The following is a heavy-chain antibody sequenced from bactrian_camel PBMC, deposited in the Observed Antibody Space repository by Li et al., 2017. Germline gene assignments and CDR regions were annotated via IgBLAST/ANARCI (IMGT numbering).Heavy chain of an antibody. CDR2: FYHGGGSP. Sequence: HVQLVESGGGSVQAGGSLRLSCATSGNTSITKCMGWFRQVPGKEREGVAAFYHGGGSPYYADSVKGRFTISQDNTKNTVYLQMNSLKPEDTAMYYCKTFAPTNFCPSGWGQGTQVTVS. J-gene: IGHJ4*01. CDR3: KTFAPTNFCPSG. D-gene: IGHD3*01. CDR1: GNTSITKC. V-gene: IGHV3S54*01.